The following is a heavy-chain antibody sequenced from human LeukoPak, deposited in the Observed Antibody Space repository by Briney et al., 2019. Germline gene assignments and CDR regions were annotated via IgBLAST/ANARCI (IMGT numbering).Heavy chain of an antibody. J-gene: IGHJ4*02. CDR1: GFTFSSYW. Sequence: PGGSLRLSCAASGFTFSSYWMHWVRQAPGKGLVWVSRINSDGSSTSYADSVKGRFTISRDNAKNTLYLQMNSLRAEDTAVYYCANSRDGYKKSDLPDYWGQGTLVTVSS. CDR2: INSDGSST. V-gene: IGHV3-74*01. CDR3: ANSRDGYKKSDLPDY. D-gene: IGHD5-24*01.